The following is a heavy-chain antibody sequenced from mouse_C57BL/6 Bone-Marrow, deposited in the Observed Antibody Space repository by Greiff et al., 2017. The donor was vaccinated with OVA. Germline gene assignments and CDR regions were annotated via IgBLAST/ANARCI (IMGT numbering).Heavy chain of an antibody. Sequence: QVQLQQPGAELVKPGASVKMSCKASGYTFTSYWITWVKQRPGQGLEWIGDIYPGSGSTNYNEKFKSKATLTVDTSSSTAYMQLSRLTSEDSAVYNCAREYYGSSQFAYWGKGTLVTVSA. CDR2: IYPGSGST. CDR3: AREYYGSSQFAY. V-gene: IGHV1-55*01. D-gene: IGHD1-1*01. J-gene: IGHJ3*01. CDR1: GYTFTSYW.